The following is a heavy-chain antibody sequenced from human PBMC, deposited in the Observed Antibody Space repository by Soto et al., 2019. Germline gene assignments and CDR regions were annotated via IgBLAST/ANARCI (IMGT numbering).Heavy chain of an antibody. J-gene: IGHJ4*02. CDR3: AHRVLRAVFGLVTTTAIYFDF. Sequence: QITLNESGPTVVKPTETLTLTCTFSGFSLTTSGVGVGWVRQSPGKAPALLAFIYWDDDKRYSTSLKSRLTITKDTSKNQVVLTMANVDPADTATYYCAHRVLRAVFGLVTTTAIYFDFWGQGTPVVVSS. CDR1: GFSLTTSGVG. D-gene: IGHD3-3*01. V-gene: IGHV2-5*02. CDR2: IYWDDDK.